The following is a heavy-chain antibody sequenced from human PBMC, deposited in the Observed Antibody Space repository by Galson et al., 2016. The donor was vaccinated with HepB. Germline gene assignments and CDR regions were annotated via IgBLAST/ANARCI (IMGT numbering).Heavy chain of an antibody. CDR2: IKQDGSEK. CDR1: GFTFSSYW. V-gene: IGHV3-7*01. J-gene: IGHJ4*02. CDR3: ARVRPDYASGSYGDY. D-gene: IGHD3-10*01. Sequence: SLRLSCAASGFTFSSYWMSWVRQAPGKGLEWVANIKQDGSEKYYVDSVKGRFTISRDNAKNSLYLQMNSLRAEDTAVYYCARVRPDYASGSYGDYWGQGTLVTVSS.